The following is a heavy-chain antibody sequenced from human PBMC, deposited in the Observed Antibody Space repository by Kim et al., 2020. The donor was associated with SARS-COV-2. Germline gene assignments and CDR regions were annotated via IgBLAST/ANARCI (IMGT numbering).Heavy chain of an antibody. CDR3: ATGSIKIFGVVPRYGMDV. J-gene: IGHJ6*02. V-gene: IGHV1-24*01. Sequence: ASVKVSCKVSGYTLTELSMHWVRQAPGKGLEWMGGFDPEDGETIYAQKFQGRVTMTEDTSTDTAYMELSSLRSEDTAVYYCATGSIKIFGVVPRYGMDVWGQGTTVTVSS. CDR1: GYTLTELS. CDR2: FDPEDGET. D-gene: IGHD3-3*01.